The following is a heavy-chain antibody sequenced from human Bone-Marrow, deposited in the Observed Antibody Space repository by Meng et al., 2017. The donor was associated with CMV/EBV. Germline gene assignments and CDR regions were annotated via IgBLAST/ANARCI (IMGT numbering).Heavy chain of an antibody. CDR3: AHITPRPGWIAY. CDR2: IYWDDYE. CDR1: GLSFSTSGVG. Sequence: QLTLNFSSPPLATPTQTLTLACTFSGLSFSTSGVGVDWLRHPPGKALEWLALIYWDDYERYSPSLKSRLTITKDTSKNQVVLTMTNMDPVDTATYYCAHITPRPGWIAYWGQGTLVTVSS. D-gene: IGHD6-6*01. V-gene: IGHV2-5*02. J-gene: IGHJ4*02.